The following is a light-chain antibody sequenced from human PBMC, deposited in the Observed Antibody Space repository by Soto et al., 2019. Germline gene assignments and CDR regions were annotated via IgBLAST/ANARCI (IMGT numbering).Light chain of an antibody. CDR3: QQSYSTIFT. CDR2: AAS. J-gene: IGKJ3*01. Sequence: DIQMTQSPSSVSASVGDRVTITCRASQTLNNYLTWFQQKPGKAPKVLIYAASTLQSGVPSRFSGSGSGAEFTLTISSLQPEDFATYYCQQSYSTIFTFGPGTKVDIK. CDR1: QTLNNY. V-gene: IGKV1-39*01.